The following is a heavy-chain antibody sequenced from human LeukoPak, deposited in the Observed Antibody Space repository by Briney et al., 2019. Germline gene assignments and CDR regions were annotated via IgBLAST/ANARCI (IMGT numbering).Heavy chain of an antibody. CDR2: IYSGGST. D-gene: IGHD3-22*01. Sequence: PGGSLRLSCAASGFTVSSNYMSWVRQAPGKGLEWVSIIYSGGSTFYADSVKGRFTISRDNSKNTLYLQMNSLRAEDTAVYYCARVGYYYDSSGSPFDYWGQGTLVTVSS. CDR1: GFTVSSNY. CDR3: ARVGYYYDSSGSPFDY. V-gene: IGHV3-66*01. J-gene: IGHJ4*02.